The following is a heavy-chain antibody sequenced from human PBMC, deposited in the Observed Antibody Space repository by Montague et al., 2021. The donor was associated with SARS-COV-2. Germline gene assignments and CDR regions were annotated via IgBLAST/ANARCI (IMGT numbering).Heavy chain of an antibody. CDR2: IFRSGAT. D-gene: IGHD3-10*01. CDR3: ARTSRGSRYFYGVDV. Sequence: SETLSLTCTVSGDSISDYYWSWIRQPPGMGLEWIGYIFRSGATNYNPPLKSRVIISLDTSKSQFSLRLSSVTAADTAIYYCARTSRGSRYFYGVDVWGQGTKGTVSS. CDR1: GDSISDYY. J-gene: IGHJ6*02. V-gene: IGHV4-59*01.